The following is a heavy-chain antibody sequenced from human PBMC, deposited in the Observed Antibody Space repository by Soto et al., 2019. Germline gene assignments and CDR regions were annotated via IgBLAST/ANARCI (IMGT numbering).Heavy chain of an antibody. CDR2: IWYDGSNK. Sequence: QVQLVESGGGVVQPGRSLRLSCAASGFTFSSYGMHWVRQAPGKGLEWVAVIWYDGSNKYYADSVKGRFTISRDNSKNTLYLQMNSLRAEDTAVYYCARDPPFNCISTSCYAHAFDIWGQGTMVTVSS. CDR1: GFTFSSYG. J-gene: IGHJ3*02. CDR3: ARDPPFNCISTSCYAHAFDI. V-gene: IGHV3-33*01. D-gene: IGHD2-2*01.